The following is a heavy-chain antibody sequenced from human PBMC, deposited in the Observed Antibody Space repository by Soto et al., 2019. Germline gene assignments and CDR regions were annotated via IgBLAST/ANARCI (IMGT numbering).Heavy chain of an antibody. CDR2: IYPGDSDT. J-gene: IGHJ6*02. Sequence: GESLKISCKGSGYNFGSYWIGWVGQMPGKGLEGMGIIYPGDSDTRYSPSFQGQVTISADKSISTAYLQWSSLKASDTAMYYCARPSYYYGMDVWGQGTTVTVSS. CDR1: GYNFGSYW. V-gene: IGHV5-51*01. CDR3: ARPSYYYGMDV.